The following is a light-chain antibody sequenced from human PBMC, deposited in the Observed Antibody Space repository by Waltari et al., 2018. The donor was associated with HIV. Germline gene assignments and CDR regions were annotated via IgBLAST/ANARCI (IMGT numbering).Light chain of an antibody. CDR2: EVT. J-gene: IGLJ2*01. CDR1: STDVGAYNS. CDR3: SSYAGSNTLI. V-gene: IGLV2-8*01. Sequence: SALPQPPSASGSPGHSVTIPCAGTSTDVGAYNSVSWSQQHPAKAPKLIIYEVTKRPSGVPDRFSGSKSGNAASLTVSGLQTEDEAVYYCSSYAGSNTLIFGGGT.